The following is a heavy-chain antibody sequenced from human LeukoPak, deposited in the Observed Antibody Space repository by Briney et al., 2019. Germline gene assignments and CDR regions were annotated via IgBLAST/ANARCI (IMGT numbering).Heavy chain of an antibody. D-gene: IGHD3-10*01. CDR2: ISGSGGST. J-gene: IGHJ3*02. CDR3: AKDSSSVANGDAFDI. Sequence: GGSLRLSCAASGFTFSSYAMSWVRQAPGKGLEWVSGISGSGGSTYYADSVKGRFTISRDNSKNTLHLQMNSLRAEDTAVYYCAKDSSSVANGDAFDIWGQGTMVTVSS. CDR1: GFTFSSYA. V-gene: IGHV3-23*01.